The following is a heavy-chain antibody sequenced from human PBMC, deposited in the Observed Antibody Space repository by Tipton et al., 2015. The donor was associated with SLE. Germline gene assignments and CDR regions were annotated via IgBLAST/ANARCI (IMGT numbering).Heavy chain of an antibody. CDR1: GYIFSSFG. J-gene: IGHJ4*02. D-gene: IGHD1-1*01. V-gene: IGHV5-51*01. CDR2: VYPADSDT. CDR3: AVSSGTQGGDF. Sequence: QSGAEVKKPGASVKVSCKASGYIFSSFGITWVRQAPGQGPEWMGIVYPADSDTRYSPSFQGQVTVSADSSLRTAYLQWNSLKASDSAMYYCAVSSGTQGGDFWGQGTLVTVSS.